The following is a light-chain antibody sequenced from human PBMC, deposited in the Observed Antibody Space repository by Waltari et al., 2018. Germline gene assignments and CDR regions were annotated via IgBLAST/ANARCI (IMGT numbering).Light chain of an antibody. V-gene: IGLV2-14*03. CDR3: CSFTSSSTWV. CDR2: DVS. J-gene: IGLJ3*02. CDR1: APDIGGYNY. Sequence: QSALTQPASVSGSPGQSITLSCTGTAPDIGGYNYLSWYQQHPGKAPKLVIFDVSSRPSGISYRFSASKFGNTASLTISGLQPDDEADYYCCSFTSSSTWVFGGGTKLTVL.